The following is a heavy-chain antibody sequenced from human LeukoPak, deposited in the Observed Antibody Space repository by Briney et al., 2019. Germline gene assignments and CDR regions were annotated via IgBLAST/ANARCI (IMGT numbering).Heavy chain of an antibody. J-gene: IGHJ5*02. D-gene: IGHD2-15*01. V-gene: IGHV3-30*02. CDR2: IRHDESFK. CDR1: GFAFSRYA. Sequence: GGSLRLSCVAPGFAFSRYAMHWVRQAPGKGLEWLTFIRHDESFKEYTDSVKGRFTISRDNAKNTLYLQMNSLRAEDTAVYYCARDRIRGYNWFDPWGQGTLVTVSS. CDR3: ARDRIRGYNWFDP.